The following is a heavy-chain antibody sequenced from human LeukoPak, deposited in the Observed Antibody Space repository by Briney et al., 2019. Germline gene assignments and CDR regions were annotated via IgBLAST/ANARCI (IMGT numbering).Heavy chain of an antibody. J-gene: IGHJ4*02. Sequence: GGFLRLSCATSGFTFSNFWMSWVRQAPGRGLEWVANIHPEGNEKYHVESVKGRFTISRDNARNLLFLQMNGLRVEDTAVYYCARGDDFSGDHWGQGTLVTVSS. D-gene: IGHD1-1*01. CDR2: IHPEGNEK. V-gene: IGHV3-7*04. CDR1: GFTFSNFW. CDR3: ARGDDFSGDH.